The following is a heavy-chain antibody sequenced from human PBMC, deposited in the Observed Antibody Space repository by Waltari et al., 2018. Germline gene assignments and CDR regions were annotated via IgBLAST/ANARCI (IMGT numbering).Heavy chain of an antibody. CDR2: MNPNSGNT. J-gene: IGHJ4*02. CDR3: ARGPIRTNYYFDY. V-gene: IGHV1-8*01. Sequence: QVQLVQSGAEVKKPGASVKVSCKASGYTLPSYASNGVRPATGQGLEWMGWMNPNSGNTGYAQKFQGRVTMTRNTSISTAYMELSSLRSEDTAVYYCARGPIRTNYYFDYWGQGTLVTVSS. CDR1: GYTLPSYA.